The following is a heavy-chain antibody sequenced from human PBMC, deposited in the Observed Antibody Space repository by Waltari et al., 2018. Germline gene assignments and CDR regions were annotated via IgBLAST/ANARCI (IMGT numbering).Heavy chain of an antibody. Sequence: GGLVQPGGSLSPSCAASGFTFSSYALRWVRQAPGKGLEWVSAISGSGGSTYYADSVKGRFTISRDNSKNTLYLQMNSLRAEDTAVYYCAKGGDFWKYWGQGTLVTVSS. CDR1: GFTFSSYA. D-gene: IGHD3-3*01. V-gene: IGHV3-23*01. CDR3: AKGGDFWKY. CDR2: ISGSGGST. J-gene: IGHJ4*02.